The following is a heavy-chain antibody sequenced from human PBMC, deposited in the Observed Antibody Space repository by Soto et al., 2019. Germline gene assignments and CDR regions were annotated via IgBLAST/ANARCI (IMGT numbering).Heavy chain of an antibody. D-gene: IGHD1-26*01. J-gene: IGHJ4*02. CDR2: ISNDGTRN. V-gene: IGHV3-30*18. Sequence: QVQLVESGGGAVQPGGSLRLSCVASGFTFSSHAMHWVRQAPGKGLESVAVISNDGTRNHHTDSVKGRFTISRDNSKNTLYLQMNSLTTEDTAVYFCAKAQGVGGTLGLFDYWGQGTLVTVSS. CDR3: AKAQGVGGTLGLFDY. CDR1: GFTFSSHA.